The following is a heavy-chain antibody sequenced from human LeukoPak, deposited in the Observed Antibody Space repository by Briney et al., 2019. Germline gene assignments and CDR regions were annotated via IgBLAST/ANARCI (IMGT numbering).Heavy chain of an antibody. CDR1: GGSISSGDYY. CDR3: ARGRSSSWSSFDY. J-gene: IGHJ4*02. D-gene: IGHD6-13*01. V-gene: IGHV4-30-4*01. CDR2: IYNNGRA. Sequence: PSETLSLTCTVSGGSISSGDYYWSWIRQPPGKGLEWIGYIYNNGRAYYNPSLKSRVTISVDTSKNLFSLKVSSVTAADAAVYYCARGRSSSWSSFDYWGQGTLVTVSS.